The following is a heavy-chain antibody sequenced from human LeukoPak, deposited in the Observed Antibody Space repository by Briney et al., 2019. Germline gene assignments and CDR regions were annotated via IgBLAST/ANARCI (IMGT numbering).Heavy chain of an antibody. Sequence: ASVKVSCKASGYTFRNYDINWVRQAPGQPLEWMGWMSPDSGNTGFAQKFQDRVTFSRDTSINTAYMELTKLRSEDTAVYYCARLASGWYFQWDFWGQGTLVTVSS. V-gene: IGHV1-8*02. J-gene: IGHJ4*02. CDR3: ARLASGWYFQWDF. D-gene: IGHD6-13*01. CDR1: GYTFRNYD. CDR2: MSPDSGNT.